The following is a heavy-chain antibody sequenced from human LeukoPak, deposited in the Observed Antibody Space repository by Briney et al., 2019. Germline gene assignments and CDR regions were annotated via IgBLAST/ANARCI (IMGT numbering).Heavy chain of an antibody. CDR1: GYTFTSYD. CDR2: MNPNSGNT. V-gene: IGHV1-8*01. J-gene: IGHJ3*02. Sequence: ASVKVSCKASGYTFTSYDINWVRQATGQGLEWMGWMNPNSGNTGYAQKFQGRVTMTRNTSISTAYMELSSLRSEDTAVYYCARDIGRTRDNAFDIWGQGTMVTVSS. D-gene: IGHD2-2*01. CDR3: ARDIGRTRDNAFDI.